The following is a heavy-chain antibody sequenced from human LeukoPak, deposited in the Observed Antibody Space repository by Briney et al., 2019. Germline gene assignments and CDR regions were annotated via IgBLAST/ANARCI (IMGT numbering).Heavy chain of an antibody. Sequence: PGGSLRLSCGASGFTFSTYIINWVRQPPGKGLEWVSSISGGSSYIRYTDSLKGRFTMSRDNVKNSVYLQMYFCARDHDSNSASLHYWGQGTLVTVSS. D-gene: IGHD2/OR15-2a*01. CDR2: ISGGSSYI. CDR1: GFTFSTYI. V-gene: IGHV3-21*01. J-gene: IGHJ4*02. CDR3: LHY.